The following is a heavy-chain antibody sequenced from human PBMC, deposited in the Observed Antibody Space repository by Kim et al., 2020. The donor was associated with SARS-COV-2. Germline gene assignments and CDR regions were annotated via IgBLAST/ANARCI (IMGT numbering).Heavy chain of an antibody. J-gene: IGHJ4*02. CDR3: ARELDYGDYFLDY. D-gene: IGHD4-17*01. V-gene: IGHV3-30*01. Sequence: YSDSVKGRFTISRDNSKDTLYLQRNSLRAEETAVYYCARELDYGDYFLDYWGQGALVTVSS.